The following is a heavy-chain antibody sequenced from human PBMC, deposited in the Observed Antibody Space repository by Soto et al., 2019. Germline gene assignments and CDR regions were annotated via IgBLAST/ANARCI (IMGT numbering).Heavy chain of an antibody. J-gene: IGHJ3*02. Sequence: SQTLSLTCAISGDSVSSNSAAWNWIRQSPSRGLEWLGRTYYRSKWYNDYAVSVKSRITINPDTSKNQFSLQLNSVTPEDTAVYYCAREAGYSSRWYSIGAFDIWGQGTMVTVSS. CDR3: AREAGYSSRWYSIGAFDI. V-gene: IGHV6-1*01. CDR2: TYYRSKWYN. D-gene: IGHD6-13*01. CDR1: GDSVSSNSAA.